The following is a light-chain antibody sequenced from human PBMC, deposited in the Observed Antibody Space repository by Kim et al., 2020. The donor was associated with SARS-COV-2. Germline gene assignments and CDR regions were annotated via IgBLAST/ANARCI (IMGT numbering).Light chain of an antibody. CDR1: QGMCNS. V-gene: IGKV1-27*01. CDR3: QKYNSAPYT. J-gene: IGKJ2*01. CDR2: AAS. Sequence: ASAGDRGPITGRTSQGMCNSLALYQERPVKVPKLLIYAASALQSGAPSRFSGSGSGTEFTLTISSLQPEDVATYYCQKYNSAPYTFGQGTKLEI.